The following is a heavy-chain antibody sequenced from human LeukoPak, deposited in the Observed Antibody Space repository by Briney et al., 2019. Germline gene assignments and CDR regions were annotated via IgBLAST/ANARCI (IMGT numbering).Heavy chain of an antibody. J-gene: IGHJ6*03. Sequence: ASVKVSCKASGYTFTGYYIHWVRQAPGQGLEWMGWINPNSSATNYAQKFQGRVTMTRDTSISTAFMELSRLRSDDTAVYYCARAPCSSTSCYLTSLYYYDYYMDVWGKGTTVTISS. CDR2: INPNSSAT. D-gene: IGHD2-2*01. V-gene: IGHV1-2*02. CDR3: ARAPCSSTSCYLTSLYYYDYYMDV. CDR1: GYTFTGYY.